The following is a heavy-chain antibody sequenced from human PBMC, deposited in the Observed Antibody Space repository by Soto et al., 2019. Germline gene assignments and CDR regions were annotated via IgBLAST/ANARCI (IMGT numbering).Heavy chain of an antibody. CDR1: GGSISGSYYY. J-gene: IGHJ4*02. CDR2: VFYTGFT. V-gene: IGHV4-39*01. D-gene: IGHD1-20*01. CDR3: ATSQKGYNWNYFDH. Sequence: SETLSLTCAVSGGSISGSYYYWAWLRQSPGKGPEWIGSVFYTGFTSYNPSLESRVSVSVDTSKSQFPLKLSAVTAADTAVYYCATSQKGYNWNYFDHWGQGALVTV.